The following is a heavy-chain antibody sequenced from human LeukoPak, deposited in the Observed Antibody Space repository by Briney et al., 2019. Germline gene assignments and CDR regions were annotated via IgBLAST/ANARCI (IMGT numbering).Heavy chain of an antibody. CDR1: GGSISSYY. D-gene: IGHD4-11*01. CDR2: IYYSGST. CDR3: ARHILSNYKSGWFFDL. V-gene: IGHV4-59*08. Sequence: SETLSLTCTVSGGSISSYYWSWIRQPPGKGLEWIAYIYYSGSTNYNPSLKSRVTISVDTSKNQFSLKLSSVTAADTAMYYCARHILSNYKSGWFFDLWRRGTLVTVSS. J-gene: IGHJ2*01.